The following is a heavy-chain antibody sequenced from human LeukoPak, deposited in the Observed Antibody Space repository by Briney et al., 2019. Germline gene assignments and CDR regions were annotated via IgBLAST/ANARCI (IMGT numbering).Heavy chain of an antibody. J-gene: IGHJ6*02. D-gene: IGHD6-13*01. CDR3: ARVIAAAEDYYYYGMDV. CDR2: ISSSSSYI. CDR1: GFTFSSYS. V-gene: IGHV3-21*01. Sequence: GGSLRLSCAASGFTFSSYSMNWVRQAPGKGLEWVSSISSSSSYIYYADSVKGRFTISRDNAKNSLYLQTNSLRAEDTAVYYCARVIAAAEDYYYYGMDVWGQGTTVTVSS.